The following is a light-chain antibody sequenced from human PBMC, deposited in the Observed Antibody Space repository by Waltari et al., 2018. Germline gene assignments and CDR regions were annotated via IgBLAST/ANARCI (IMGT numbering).Light chain of an antibody. J-gene: IGKJ2*01. CDR2: DAS. Sequence: EIVLTQSPATLSLSPGDRATLSCRASQSVRNYLAWYRPKPGQAPRLLIYDASARAPGIPARFSGSGSGTDFTLTISSLEPDDFAVYYCQHRHNWPPTFTFGQGTKLEVK. V-gene: IGKV3-11*01. CDR1: QSVRNY. CDR3: QHRHNWPPTFT.